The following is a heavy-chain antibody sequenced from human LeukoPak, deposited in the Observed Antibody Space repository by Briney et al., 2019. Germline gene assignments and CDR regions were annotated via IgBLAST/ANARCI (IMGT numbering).Heavy chain of an antibody. J-gene: IGHJ4*02. V-gene: IGHV3-9*03. Sequence: PGGSLRLSCAASGFTVSTNYLSWVRQAPGKGLEWVSGISWNSGSIGYADSVKGRFTISRDNAKNSLYLQMNSLRAEDMALYYCARSMAARQGYFDYWGQGTLVTVSS. CDR3: ARSMAARQGYFDY. D-gene: IGHD6-6*01. CDR1: GFTVSTNY. CDR2: ISWNSGSI.